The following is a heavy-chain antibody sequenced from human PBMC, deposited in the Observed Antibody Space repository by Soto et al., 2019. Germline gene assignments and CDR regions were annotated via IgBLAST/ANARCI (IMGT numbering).Heavy chain of an antibody. CDR1: GGSISSGAYS. J-gene: IGHJ4*02. CDR2: IYYSGST. V-gene: IGHV4-30-4*01. D-gene: IGHD2-15*01. CDR3: TIARGATDCDY. Sequence: QVQLQESGPGLVKPSQTLSLTCTVSGGSISSGAYSWSWIRQPPGKGLEWIGSIYYSGSTYYNPSLSSRVTIPVGTSTNQFSLRLSPVTAADTAVYYCTIARGATDCDYWGQGTLVTVSS.